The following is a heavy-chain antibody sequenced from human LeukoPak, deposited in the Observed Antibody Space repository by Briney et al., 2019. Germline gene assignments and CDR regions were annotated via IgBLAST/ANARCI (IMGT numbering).Heavy chain of an antibody. V-gene: IGHV1-8*01. CDR2: MNPNSGNT. J-gene: IGHJ4*02. CDR1: GYTFISYD. CDR3: ARALNIQGPFDY. Sequence: ASVKVSCKASGYTFISYDINWVRQATGQGLEWMGWMNPNSGNTGYAQKFQGRVTMTRNTSISTAYMELSSLRSEDTAVYYCARALNIQGPFDYWGQGTLVTVSS. D-gene: IGHD2/OR15-2a*01.